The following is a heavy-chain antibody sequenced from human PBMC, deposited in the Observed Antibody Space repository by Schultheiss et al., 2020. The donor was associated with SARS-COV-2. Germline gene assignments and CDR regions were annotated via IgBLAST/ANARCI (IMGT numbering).Heavy chain of an antibody. D-gene: IGHD1-1*01. CDR1: GGSFSGYY. J-gene: IGHJ6*03. Sequence: SETLSLTCAVYGGSFSGYYWSWIRQPPGKGLEWIGEINHSGSTNYNPSLKSRVTISVDTSKNQFSLKLSSVTAADTAVYYCARQRGGDYYYYYYMDVWGKGTTVTVSS. V-gene: IGHV4-34*01. CDR2: INHSGST. CDR3: ARQRGGDYYYYYYMDV.